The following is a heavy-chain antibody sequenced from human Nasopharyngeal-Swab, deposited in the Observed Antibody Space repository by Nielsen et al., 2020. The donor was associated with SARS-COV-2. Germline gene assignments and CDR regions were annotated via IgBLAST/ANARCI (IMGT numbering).Heavy chain of an antibody. V-gene: IGHV1-8*01. Sequence: ASVKVSCKASGYTFTSYDINWVRQATGQGLEWMGWMNPNSGNTGYAQKFQGRVTMTRNTSISTAYMELSSLRSEDTAVYYCASSHGSGSYYIGLDYYYTDVWGKGTTVTVSS. J-gene: IGHJ6*03. CDR1: GYTFTSYD. CDR3: ASSHGSGSYYIGLDYYYTDV. D-gene: IGHD3-10*01. CDR2: MNPNSGNT.